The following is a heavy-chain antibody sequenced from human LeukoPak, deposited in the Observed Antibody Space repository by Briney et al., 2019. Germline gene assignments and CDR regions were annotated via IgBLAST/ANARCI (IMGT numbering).Heavy chain of an antibody. Sequence: SVKVSCKASGGTFSSYAISWVRQAPGQGLEWMGGIIPIFGTANYAQKFQGRVTITADKSTSTAYMELSSLRSEDAAVYYCASEPRLEAATTAWFDPWGQGTLVTVSS. CDR3: ASEPRLEAATTAWFDP. J-gene: IGHJ5*02. D-gene: IGHD2-15*01. CDR1: GGTFSSYA. V-gene: IGHV1-69*06. CDR2: IIPIFGTA.